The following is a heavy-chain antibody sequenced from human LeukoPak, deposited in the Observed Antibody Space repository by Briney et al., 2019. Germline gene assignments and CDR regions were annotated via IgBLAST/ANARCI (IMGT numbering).Heavy chain of an antibody. CDR1: GYSFTNYW. V-gene: IGHV5-51*01. Sequence: GESLKISCKGSGYSFTNYWIGWVRQMPGKGLEWMGIIYPGDSATRYSPSFQGQVTISADKSISTAYLQWSSLKASDTAMYYCARYSETEKEMAFDYWGQGTLVTVSS. CDR2: IYPGDSAT. CDR3: ARYSETEKEMAFDY. D-gene: IGHD5-24*01. J-gene: IGHJ4*02.